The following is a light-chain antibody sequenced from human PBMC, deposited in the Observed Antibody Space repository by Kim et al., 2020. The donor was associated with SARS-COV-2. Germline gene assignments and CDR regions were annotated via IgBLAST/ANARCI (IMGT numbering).Light chain of an antibody. V-gene: IGKV1-12*01. CDR1: QGIGGW. Sequence: ASVGDRDTMSCRASQGIGGWLAWYQQRPGKAPKLLIYSASSLQSGIPSRFSGNGSETDFSLSISSLQPEDLATYYCQKTNTFPLTFGGGTKVDIK. CDR3: QKTNTFPLT. CDR2: SAS. J-gene: IGKJ4*01.